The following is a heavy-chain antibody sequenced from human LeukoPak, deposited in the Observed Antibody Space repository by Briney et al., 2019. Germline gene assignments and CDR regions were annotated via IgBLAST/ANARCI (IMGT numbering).Heavy chain of an antibody. J-gene: IGHJ3*02. CDR3: LGYCSRTSCLDAFDI. D-gene: IGHD2-2*01. CDR1: GGSFTNYY. V-gene: IGHV3-23*01. CDR2: ISASGGNT. Sequence: ETLSLTCAVYGGSFTNYYWSWVRQAPGKGLEWVSGISASGGNTYYADSVKGRFTISRDNSKNTLYLQMNSLRAEDTAVYYSLGYCSRTSCLDAFDIWGQGTMVTVSS.